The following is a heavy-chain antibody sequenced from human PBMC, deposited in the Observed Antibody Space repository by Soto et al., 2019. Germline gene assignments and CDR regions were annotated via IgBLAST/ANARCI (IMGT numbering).Heavy chain of an antibody. CDR2: ISAYNGNT. V-gene: IGHV1-18*01. CDR1: GYTFTSYG. J-gene: IGHJ6*02. D-gene: IGHD6-19*01. Sequence: ASVTVSCKPSGYTFTSYGMSWVRPAPKQGLEWMGWISAYNGNTNYAQKLQGRVTMTTDTSTSTAYMELRSLRSDDTAVYYCARDGSGWGYYYYGMDVWGQGTTVTVSS. CDR3: ARDGSGWGYYYYGMDV.